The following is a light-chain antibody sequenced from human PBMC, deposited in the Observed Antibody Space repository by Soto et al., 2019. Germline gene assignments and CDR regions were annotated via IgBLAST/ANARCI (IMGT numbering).Light chain of an antibody. Sequence: IQITHSPYTLSASVVDGDPITCRASQRISTWLAWYQQKPGKAPKLLISDASSLETGVPSRFSGSGSGTEFTLTINSLQPDDFATYYCQQYKSYWTFGQGTKVDIK. V-gene: IGKV1-5*01. CDR1: QRISTW. CDR3: QQYKSYWT. CDR2: DAS. J-gene: IGKJ1*01.